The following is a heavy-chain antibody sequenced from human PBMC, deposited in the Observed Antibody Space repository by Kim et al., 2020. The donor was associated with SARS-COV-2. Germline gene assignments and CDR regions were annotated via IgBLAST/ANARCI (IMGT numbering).Heavy chain of an antibody. D-gene: IGHD3-22*01. V-gene: IGHV3-64*01. CDR3: ARHLYYASVGYCYYYY. CDR2: ISSNGGST. Sequence: GGSMRLSCAASGFTFSSYAMHWVRQAPGKGLEYVSAISSNGGSTYYANSVKGRFTISRDNSKNTLYLQMDSLRAEDMAVYYCARHLYYASVGYCYYYY. J-gene: IGHJ6*03. CDR1: GFTFSSYA.